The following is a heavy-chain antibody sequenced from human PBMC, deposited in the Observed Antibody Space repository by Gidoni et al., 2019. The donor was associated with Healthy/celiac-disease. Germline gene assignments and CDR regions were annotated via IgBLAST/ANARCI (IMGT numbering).Heavy chain of an antibody. Sequence: EVQLVESGGGLVQPGRSLRLSCAASGFTFDDYAMHWFRQAPGKGLGWVSGISWNSGSIGYADSVKGRFTISRDNAKNSLYLQMNRLRAEDTALYYCAKAVGGMITFGGVIAQGGAFDIWGQGTMVTVSS. J-gene: IGHJ3*02. V-gene: IGHV3-9*01. CDR2: ISWNSGSI. CDR3: AKAVGGMITFGGVIAQGGAFDI. D-gene: IGHD3-16*02. CDR1: GFTFDDYA.